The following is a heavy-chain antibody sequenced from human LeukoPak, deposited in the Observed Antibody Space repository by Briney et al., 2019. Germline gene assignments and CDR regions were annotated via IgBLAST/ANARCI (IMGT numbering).Heavy chain of an antibody. CDR3: ARFRYYYGSGSNYFDY. Sequence: SETLSLTCAVYGGSFSGYYWSWIRQPPGKGLEWIGEINHSGSTNYNPSLKSRVTISVDTSKNQFSLKLSSVTAADTAVYYCARFRYYYGSGSNYFDYWGQGTLSPSPQ. CDR1: GGSFSGYY. V-gene: IGHV4-34*01. D-gene: IGHD3-10*01. CDR2: INHSGST. J-gene: IGHJ4*02.